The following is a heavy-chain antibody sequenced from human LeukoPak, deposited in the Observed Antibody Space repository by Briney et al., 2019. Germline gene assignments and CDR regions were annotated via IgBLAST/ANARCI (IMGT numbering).Heavy chain of an antibody. V-gene: IGHV1-18*01. CDR1: GYTFTSYG. CDR2: ISAYNGNT. CDR3: ARDFGYYYGSGSSIYGMDV. D-gene: IGHD3-10*01. J-gene: IGHJ6*02. Sequence: ASVKLSCKASGYTFTSYGISWVRQAPGQGLEWMGWISAYNGNTNYAQKLQGRVTMTTDTSTSTAYMELRSLRSDDTAVYYCARDFGYYYGSGSSIYGMDVWGQGTTVTASS.